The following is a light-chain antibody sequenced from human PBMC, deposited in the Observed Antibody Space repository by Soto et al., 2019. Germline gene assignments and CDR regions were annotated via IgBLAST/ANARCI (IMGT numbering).Light chain of an antibody. CDR3: LQAYNYPFT. J-gene: IGKJ3*01. CDR1: QDIRND. CDR2: AAS. V-gene: IGKV1-6*01. Sequence: AIQMTQSPSSLSASVGDRVTITCRASQDIRNDLGWYQQKPGQAPNLLIFAASTLQIGVPSRFSGSGSGTYFTLTISSLQHEDFATYYCLQAYNYPFTFGPGTTVDIK.